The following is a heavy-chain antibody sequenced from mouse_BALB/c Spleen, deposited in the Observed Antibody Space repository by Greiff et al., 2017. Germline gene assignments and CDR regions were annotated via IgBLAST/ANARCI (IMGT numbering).Heavy chain of an antibody. Sequence: EVQGVESGGGLVQPGGSLRLSCATSGFTFTDYYMSWVRHPPGKALEWLGFIRNKANGYTTEYSASVKGRFTISRDNSQSILYLQMNTLRAEDSATYYCARDIFYGSSYGFAYWGQGTLVTVSA. V-gene: IGHV7-3*02. D-gene: IGHD1-1*01. CDR3: ARDIFYGSSYGFAY. CDR1: GFTFTDYY. CDR2: IRNKANGYTT. J-gene: IGHJ3*01.